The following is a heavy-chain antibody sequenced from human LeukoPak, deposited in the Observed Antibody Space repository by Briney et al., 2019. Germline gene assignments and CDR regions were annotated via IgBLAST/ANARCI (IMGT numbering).Heavy chain of an antibody. CDR2: ISAYNGNT. J-gene: IGHJ5*02. Sequence: ASVKVSCKASGYTFTSYGISWVRQAPGQGLEWMGWISAYNGNTNYAQKLQGRVTMTTDTSTSTAYMELRSLRSDDTAVYYCARALYYDFRSGYYGVGWFDPWGQGTLVTVSS. V-gene: IGHV1-18*01. D-gene: IGHD3-3*01. CDR1: GYTFTSYG. CDR3: ARALYYDFRSGYYGVGWFDP.